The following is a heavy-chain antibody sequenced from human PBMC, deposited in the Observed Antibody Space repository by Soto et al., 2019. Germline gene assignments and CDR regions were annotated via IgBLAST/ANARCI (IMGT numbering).Heavy chain of an antibody. D-gene: IGHD6-19*01. Sequence: QVQLVQSGAEVKKPGASVKVSCKASGYTFTSYDINWVRQATGQGLEWMGWMNPNSGNTGYAQKFQGRVTMTRNTSINTAYMELSSLRSEDTAVYYCARNRHSSGWYGRGGDAFDIWGQGTMVTVSS. V-gene: IGHV1-8*01. J-gene: IGHJ3*02. CDR1: GYTFTSYD. CDR3: ARNRHSSGWYGRGGDAFDI. CDR2: MNPNSGNT.